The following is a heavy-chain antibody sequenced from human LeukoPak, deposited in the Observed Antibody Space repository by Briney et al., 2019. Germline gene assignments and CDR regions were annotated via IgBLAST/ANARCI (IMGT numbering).Heavy chain of an antibody. J-gene: IGHJ4*02. CDR2: IYYSGST. V-gene: IGHV4-39*07. Sequence: SETLSLTCTVSGGSIRSSSYYWGWIRQPPGKGLEWIGKIYYSGSTYYNPSLKSRVTISVDTSKNQFSLKLSSVTAADTAVFYCARVSRNLFGGYCSSTNCYFFDYWGQGTLVTVSS. CDR1: GGSIRSSSYY. CDR3: ARVSRNLFGGYCSSTNCYFFDY. D-gene: IGHD2-2*01.